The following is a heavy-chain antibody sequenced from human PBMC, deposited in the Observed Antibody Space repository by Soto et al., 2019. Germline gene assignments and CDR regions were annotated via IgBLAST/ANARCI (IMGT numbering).Heavy chain of an antibody. CDR2: FSGTGGST. CDR3: AKGGGYSHGYLVY. D-gene: IGHD5-18*01. CDR1: GFTLSSYA. V-gene: IGHV3-23*01. J-gene: IGHJ4*02. Sequence: PGGSLRLSCAASGFTLSSYAMSWVRQAPGKGLEWVSTFSGTGGSTYYADPVKGRFTISRDDSKNTLYLQMNNKRAEDTAVYYCAKGGGYSHGYLVYWGLGTLVTVSS.